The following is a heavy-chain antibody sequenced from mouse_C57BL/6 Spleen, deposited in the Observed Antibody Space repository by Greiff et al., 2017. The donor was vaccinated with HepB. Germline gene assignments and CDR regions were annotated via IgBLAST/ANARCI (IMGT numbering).Heavy chain of an antibody. D-gene: IGHD4-1*01. V-gene: IGHV5-9-1*02. CDR2: ISSGGDYT. CDR1: GFTFSSYA. CDR3: TRDVTGTHYFDY. J-gene: IGHJ2*01. Sequence: EVQVVESGEGLVKPGGSLKLSCAASGFTFSSYAMSWVRQTPEKRLEWVAYISSGGDYTYYADTVKGRFTISRDNARNTLYLQMSSLKSEDTAMYYCTRDVTGTHYFDYWGQGTTLTVSS.